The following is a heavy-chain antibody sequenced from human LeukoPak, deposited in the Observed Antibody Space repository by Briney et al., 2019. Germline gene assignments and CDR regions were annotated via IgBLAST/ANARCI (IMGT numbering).Heavy chain of an antibody. CDR1: GFTFSSYA. J-gene: IGHJ6*02. V-gene: IGHV3-23*01. Sequence: GGSLRLSCAASGFTFSSYAMSWVRQAPGKGLEWVSAISGSGGSTYYADSVKGRFTISRDNSKNTLYLQMNSLRAEDTAVYYCAKELAYDFWSGPAPLYYYYGMDVWGQGTTVTVSS. CDR2: ISGSGGST. CDR3: AKELAYDFWSGPAPLYYYYGMDV. D-gene: IGHD3-3*01.